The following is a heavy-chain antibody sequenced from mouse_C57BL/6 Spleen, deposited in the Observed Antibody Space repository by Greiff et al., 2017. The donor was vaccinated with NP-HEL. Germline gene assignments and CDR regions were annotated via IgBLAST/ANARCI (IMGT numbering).Heavy chain of an antibody. CDR3: ARVGGYDEYYFDY. J-gene: IGHJ2*01. CDR2: IDPSDSET. Sequence: QVQLQQPGAELVRPGSSVKLSCKASGYTFTSYWMHWVKQRPIQGLEWIGNIDPSDSETHYNQKFKDKATLTVDKSSSTAYMQLSSLTSEDSAVYYCARVGGYDEYYFDYWGQGTTLTVSS. D-gene: IGHD2-2*01. CDR1: GYTFTSYW. V-gene: IGHV1-52*01.